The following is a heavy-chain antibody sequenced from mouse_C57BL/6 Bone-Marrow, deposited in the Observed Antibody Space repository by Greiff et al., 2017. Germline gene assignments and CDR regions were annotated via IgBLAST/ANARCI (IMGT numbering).Heavy chain of an antibody. Sequence: EVQLQQSGPELVKPGASVKISCKASGYSFTGYYMNWVKQSPEKSLEWIGEINPSTGGTTYNQTFKAKATLTVDKSSSTAYMQLKSLTSEDSAVYYCATQGTTVVGDWYFDVWGTGTTVTVSS. V-gene: IGHV1-42*01. J-gene: IGHJ1*03. CDR3: ATQGTTVVGDWYFDV. CDR1: GYSFTGYY. CDR2: INPSTGGT. D-gene: IGHD1-1*01.